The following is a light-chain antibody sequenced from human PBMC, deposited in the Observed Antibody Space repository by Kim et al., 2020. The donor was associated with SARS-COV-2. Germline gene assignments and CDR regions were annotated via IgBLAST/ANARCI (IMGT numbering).Light chain of an antibody. V-gene: IGKV1-9*01. CDR3: QYLNIVPPLP. CDR1: QDISNY. Sequence: IQLTQSLSSLSASVGDRVTITCRASQDISNYLAWYQQKPGKAPKLLIYAASSLYSGVPSRFSGSGSGTDFTLTISSLQPEDFTTYYCQYLNIVPPLPFGGGTKVEI. CDR2: AAS. J-gene: IGKJ4*01.